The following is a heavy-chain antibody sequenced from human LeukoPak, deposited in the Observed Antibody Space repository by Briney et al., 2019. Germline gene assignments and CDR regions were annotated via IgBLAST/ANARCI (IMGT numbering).Heavy chain of an antibody. J-gene: IGHJ4*02. CDR1: GFPSVALA. Sequence: GGSLRLSCAASGFPSVALACHGVARVPGQGLGGVAGITTKATGYATAYGASVKGRFTISRDDSKNTAYLQINSLKTEDTAVYYCATSLRYFDWLLMPFDYWGQGTLVTVSS. V-gene: IGHV3-73*01. D-gene: IGHD3-9*01. CDR2: ITTKATGYAT. CDR3: ATSLRYFDWLLMPFDY.